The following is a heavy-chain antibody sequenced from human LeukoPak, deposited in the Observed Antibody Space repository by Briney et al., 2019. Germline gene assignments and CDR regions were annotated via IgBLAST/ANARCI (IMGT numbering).Heavy chain of an antibody. CDR2: MNPNSGNT. J-gene: IGHJ4*02. Sequence: ASVTVSCKTSGYTFTGKHMYWVRQAPGQGLELMGWMNPNSGNTGYAQKFQGRVSMTSNTSISTAYMELSSLRSEDTAVYYCARGLRREQQLLRAFDDWGQGTLVTVSS. V-gene: IGHV1-8*02. CDR3: ARGLRREQQLLRAFDD. CDR1: GYTFTGKH. D-gene: IGHD6-13*01.